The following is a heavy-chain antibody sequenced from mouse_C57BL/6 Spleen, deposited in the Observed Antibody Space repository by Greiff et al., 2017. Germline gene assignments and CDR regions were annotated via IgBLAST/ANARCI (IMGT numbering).Heavy chain of an antibody. Sequence: VKLQQPGAELVRPGSSVKLSCKASGYTFTSYWMHWVKQRPIQGLEWIGNIDPSDSETHYNQKFKDKATLTVDKSSSTAYMQLSSLTSEDSAVYYCARGLRRGDYYAMDYWGQGTSVTVSS. CDR2: IDPSDSET. D-gene: IGHD2-4*01. J-gene: IGHJ4*01. V-gene: IGHV1-52*01. CDR3: ARGLRRGDYYAMDY. CDR1: GYTFTSYW.